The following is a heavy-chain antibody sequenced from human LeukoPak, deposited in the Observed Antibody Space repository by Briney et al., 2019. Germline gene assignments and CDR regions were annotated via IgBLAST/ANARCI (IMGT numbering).Heavy chain of an antibody. CDR3: AKDRNGIYATAIDY. V-gene: IGHV3-74*01. CDR2: INSDGSST. D-gene: IGHD2-8*01. J-gene: IGHJ4*02. Sequence: GGSLRLSCAASGFTFSSYWMHWVRQAPGKGLVWVSRINSDGSSTSYADSVKGRFTISRDNSKNTLYLQMNSLRAEDTAVYYCAKDRNGIYATAIDYWGQGTLVTVSS. CDR1: GFTFSSYW.